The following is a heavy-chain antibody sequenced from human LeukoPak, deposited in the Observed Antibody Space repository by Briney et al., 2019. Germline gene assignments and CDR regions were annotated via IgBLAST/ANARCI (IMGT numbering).Heavy chain of an antibody. Sequence: GGSLRLSCAASGLGFSTYTMSWVRQAPGKGLEWVSSTTPSTDSTNYADSVQGRFTISRDNAKKSAYLQMNSLRVEDTAVYFCVGNQDFWSGYHAFEYWGQGILVTVSS. V-gene: IGHV3-21*01. CDR1: GLGFSTYT. CDR3: VGNQDFWSGYHAFEY. D-gene: IGHD3-3*01. CDR2: TTPSTDST. J-gene: IGHJ4*02.